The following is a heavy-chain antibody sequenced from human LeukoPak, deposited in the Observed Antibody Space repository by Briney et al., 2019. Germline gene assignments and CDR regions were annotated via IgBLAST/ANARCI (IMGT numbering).Heavy chain of an antibody. CDR1: GFTFGDYA. V-gene: IGHV3-49*03. Sequence: GGSLRLSCTASGFTFGDYAMSWFRQAPGKGLEWVGFIRSKAYSGTTEYAASVKGRFTISRDDSKSIAYLQMNSLKTEDTGVYYCTRDHDFWRGPLDVWGKGTTVTVSS. J-gene: IGHJ6*04. D-gene: IGHD3-3*01. CDR2: IRSKAYSGTT. CDR3: TRDHDFWRGPLDV.